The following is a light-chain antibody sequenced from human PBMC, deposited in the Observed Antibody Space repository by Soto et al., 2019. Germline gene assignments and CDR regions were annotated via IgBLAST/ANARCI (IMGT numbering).Light chain of an antibody. CDR2: AAS. J-gene: IGKJ1*01. CDR1: QSVSSN. CDR3: QQYKNWPPWT. V-gene: IGKV3-15*01. Sequence: EIVMTQSPATLSVSPGERATLSCRASQSVSSNLAWYQQKPGQAPRLLIYAASTRASGIPGRFSGSGSGTEFTLTISSLQSEDFALYDGQQYKNWPPWTFGQGTKVDIK.